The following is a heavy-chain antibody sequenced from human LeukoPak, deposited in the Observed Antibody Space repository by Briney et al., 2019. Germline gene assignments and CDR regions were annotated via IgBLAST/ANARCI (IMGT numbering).Heavy chain of an antibody. D-gene: IGHD3-10*01. Sequence: PSETLSLTCAVYGGSFSGYYWSWIRQPPGKGLEWIGEINHSGSTNYNPSLKGRVTISVDTSKNQFSLKLSSVTAADTAVYYCARAREFRLRYWGQGTLVTVSS. CDR2: INHSGST. CDR3: ARAREFRLRY. V-gene: IGHV4-34*01. CDR1: GGSFSGYY. J-gene: IGHJ4*02.